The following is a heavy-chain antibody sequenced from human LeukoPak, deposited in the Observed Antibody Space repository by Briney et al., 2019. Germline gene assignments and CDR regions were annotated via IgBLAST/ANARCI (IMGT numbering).Heavy chain of an antibody. V-gene: IGHV3-7*03. D-gene: IGHD3-10*02. CDR1: GFIFSNYW. CDR3: VSAVRGSSFAI. Sequence: PGGSLRLSCAASGFIFSNYWMGWVRQAPGKGLESLANIKTDGSEEYYVDSVKGRFSISRDNAKNSLYLQMNSLRAEDTAVYYCVSAVRGSSFAICGQGTKVTVSS. CDR2: IKTDGSEE. J-gene: IGHJ3*02.